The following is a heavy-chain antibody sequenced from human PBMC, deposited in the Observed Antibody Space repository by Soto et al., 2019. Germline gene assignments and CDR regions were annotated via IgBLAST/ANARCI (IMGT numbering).Heavy chain of an antibody. J-gene: IGHJ4*02. CDR1: GGSISSGGYY. CDR2: IYYSGST. D-gene: IGHD6-19*01. Sequence: QVQLQESGPGLVKPSQTLSLTCTVSGGSISSGGYYWSWIRQHPGKGLEWIGYIYYSGSTYYNPSLKSRVTISVDTSKNQSALKLSSVTAADTAVYYCARVGRQWLVETDYWGQGTQVTVSS. V-gene: IGHV4-31*03. CDR3: ARVGRQWLVETDY.